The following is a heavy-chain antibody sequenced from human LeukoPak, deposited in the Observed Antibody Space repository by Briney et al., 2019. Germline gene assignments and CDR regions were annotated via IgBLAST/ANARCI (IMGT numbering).Heavy chain of an antibody. CDR2: IQNDGSNE. D-gene: IGHD4-17*01. J-gene: IGHJ4*02. V-gene: IGHV3-30*02. CDR3: ANSIDFDYGDYYFDY. Sequence: GGSLRLSCAASGFTFRSYGMHWVRQAPGKGLEWVAYIQNDGSNEQYADSVKGRFSISRDSSKNILYLQMNSLRAEDTAVYYCANSIDFDYGDYYFDYWGQGALVTISS. CDR1: GFTFRSYG.